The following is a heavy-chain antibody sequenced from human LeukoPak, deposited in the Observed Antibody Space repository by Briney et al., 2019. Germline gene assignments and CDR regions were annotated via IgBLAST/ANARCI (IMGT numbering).Heavy chain of an antibody. CDR3: ARTTAMAGFDD. CDR1: GFTFSSYT. D-gene: IGHD6-19*01. J-gene: IGHJ4*02. V-gene: IGHV3-21*01. CDR2: ISSTTSYI. Sequence: PGGSLSPSRAASGFTFSSYTMTWVRQAPGKGLEWVSSISSTTSYIYYADSVKGRFTVSRDNAKSSLYLQMNSLRAEDTAVYYCARTTAMAGFDDWGQGTLVTVSS.